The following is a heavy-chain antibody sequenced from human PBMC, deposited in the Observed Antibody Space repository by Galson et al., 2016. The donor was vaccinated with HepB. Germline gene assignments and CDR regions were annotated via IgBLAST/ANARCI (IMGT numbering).Heavy chain of an antibody. J-gene: IGHJ4*02. CDR2: LDHTADIT. Sequence: SLRLSCAASGFTFSSYTMSWVRQAPGEGLEWVSILDHTADITYYADSVKGRFTISRDNSKNRMYLQMNSLRAEDTASYYCTKIGSGYFEYWGRGTLVTVSS. CDR3: TKIGSGYFEY. V-gene: IGHV3-23*01. D-gene: IGHD2-15*01. CDR1: GFTFSSYT.